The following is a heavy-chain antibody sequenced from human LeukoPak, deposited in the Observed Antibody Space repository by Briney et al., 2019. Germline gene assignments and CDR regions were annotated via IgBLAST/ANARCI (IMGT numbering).Heavy chain of an antibody. CDR1: GFTFSSYA. J-gene: IGHJ6*02. V-gene: IGHV3-23*01. D-gene: IGHD2-2*01. CDR3: AKDPDIVVVPAAWAPYYYGMDV. Sequence: GGSLRLSCAASGFTFSSYAMSWVRQAPGKGLEWVSAISGSGGSTYYADSVKGRFTISRNNSKNTLYLQMNSLRAEDTAVYYCAKDPDIVVVPAAWAPYYYGMDVWGQGTTVTVSS. CDR2: ISGSGGST.